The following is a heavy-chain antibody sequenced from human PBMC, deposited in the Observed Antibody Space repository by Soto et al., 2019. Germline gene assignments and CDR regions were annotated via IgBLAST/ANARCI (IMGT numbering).Heavy chain of an antibody. D-gene: IGHD1-26*01. Sequence: SETLSLTCTVSGGSISSGGYYWSWIRQHPGKGLEWIGEINHSGSTNYNPSLKSRVTISVDTSKNQFSLKLSSVTAADTAVYYCARGERGTTRMYYYYYYMDVWGKGTTVTVSS. CDR1: GGSISSGGYY. J-gene: IGHJ6*03. CDR3: ARGERGTTRMYYYYYYMDV. V-gene: IGHV4-31*03. CDR2: INHSGST.